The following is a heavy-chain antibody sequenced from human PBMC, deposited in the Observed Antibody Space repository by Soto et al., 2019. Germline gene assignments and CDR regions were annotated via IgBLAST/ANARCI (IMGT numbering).Heavy chain of an antibody. CDR2: INHSGST. V-gene: IGHV4-34*01. CDR3: ARLGYCSGGSCYQRGGYYYYYGMDV. D-gene: IGHD2-15*01. J-gene: IGHJ6*02. Sequence: SETLSLTCAVYGGSFSGYYWSWIRQPPGKGLEWIGEINHSGSTNYNPSLKSRVTISVDTSKNQFSLKLSSVTAADTAVYYCARLGYCSGGSCYQRGGYYYYYGMDVWGQGTTVTVSS. CDR1: GGSFSGYY.